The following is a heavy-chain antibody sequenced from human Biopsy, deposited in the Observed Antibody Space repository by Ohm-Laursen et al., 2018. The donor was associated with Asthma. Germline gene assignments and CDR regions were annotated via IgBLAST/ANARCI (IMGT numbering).Heavy chain of an antibody. CDR1: GASIRGSGSY. CDR2: THYSGST. V-gene: IGHV4-39*01. Sequence: TLSLTCPVSGASIRGSGSYWVWIRQAPGKGPEWIGTTHYSGSTFYKPSLRSRVTMSLDTSTNQFSLRLRSVTATDTAVYYCASPVNRAFGGYEWAAVFDYWGQGILVTVSS. J-gene: IGHJ4*02. CDR3: ASPVNRAFGGYEWAAVFDY. D-gene: IGHD5-12*01.